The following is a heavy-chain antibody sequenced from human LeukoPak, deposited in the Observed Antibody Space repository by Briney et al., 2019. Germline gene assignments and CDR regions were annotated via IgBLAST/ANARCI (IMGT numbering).Heavy chain of an antibody. CDR1: GFTFSSYA. J-gene: IGHJ6*03. Sequence: PGGSLRLSCAASGFTFSSYAMSWVRQAPGKGLEWVSAISGSGGSTYYADSVKGRFTISRDNSKNTLYLQMNSLRAEDTAVYYCAKEGAYYDSGSYIGHYMDVWGKGTTVTVFS. CDR3: AKEGAYYDSGSYIGHYMDV. V-gene: IGHV3-23*01. CDR2: ISGSGGST. D-gene: IGHD3-10*01.